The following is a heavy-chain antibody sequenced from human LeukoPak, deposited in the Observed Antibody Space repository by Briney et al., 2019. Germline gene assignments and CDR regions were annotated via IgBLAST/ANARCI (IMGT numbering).Heavy chain of an antibody. V-gene: IGHV3-7*01. J-gene: IGHJ4*02. CDR3: VVGYGSGSYNY. D-gene: IGHD3-10*01. CDR1: GFIFSTSW. Sequence: GGSLRLSCTASGFIFSTSWVTWVRQAPGKGLEWVANINLDGSEKYYVDSVKGRFTISRDNAKNSLYLQMNSLRAEDTAVYYCVVGYGSGSYNYWGQGTLVTVSS. CDR2: INLDGSEK.